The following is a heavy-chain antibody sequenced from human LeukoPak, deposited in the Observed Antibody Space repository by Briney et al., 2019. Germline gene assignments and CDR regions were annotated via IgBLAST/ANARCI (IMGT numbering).Heavy chain of an antibody. CDR1: GYSITSSSW. J-gene: IGHJ4*02. D-gene: IGHD3-10*01. CDR2: IYHSGTT. CDR3: ARKENVYYYFDY. V-gene: IGHV4-28*01. Sequence: SETLSLTCAVSGYSITSSSWWGWIRQPPGKGLEWIGYIYHSGTTYYNPSLQSRVTMSVDTSKNQFSLKLSSVTAMDTAVYYCARKENVYYYFDYWGQGTLVTVSS.